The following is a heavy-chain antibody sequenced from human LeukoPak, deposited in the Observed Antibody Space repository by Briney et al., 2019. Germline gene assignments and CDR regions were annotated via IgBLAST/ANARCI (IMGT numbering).Heavy chain of an antibody. Sequence: GGSLRLSCAASGFTVSSHYMSWVRQAPGKGLEWVSIIYTSGTTYYTDSVKGRFTISRDNSKNTLYLQMNSLRAEDTAVYYCASGEEYFQHWGQGTLVTVSS. D-gene: IGHD2-21*01. J-gene: IGHJ1*01. CDR3: ASGEEYFQH. CDR1: GFTVSSHY. CDR2: IYTSGTT. V-gene: IGHV3-66*01.